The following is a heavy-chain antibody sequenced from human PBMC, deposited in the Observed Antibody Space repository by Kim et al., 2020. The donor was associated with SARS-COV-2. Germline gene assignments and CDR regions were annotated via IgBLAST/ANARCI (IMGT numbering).Heavy chain of an antibody. Sequence: ASVKVSCKASGYTFTSYYMHWVRQAPGQGLEWMGIINPSGGSTSYAQKFQGRVTMTRDTSTSTVYMELSSLRSEDTAVYYCARDLLPILLWFGELSHYYYGMDVWGQGTTVTVSS. CDR1: GYTFTSYY. CDR2: INPSGGST. V-gene: IGHV1-46*01. CDR3: ARDLLPILLWFGELSHYYYGMDV. J-gene: IGHJ6*02. D-gene: IGHD3-10*01.